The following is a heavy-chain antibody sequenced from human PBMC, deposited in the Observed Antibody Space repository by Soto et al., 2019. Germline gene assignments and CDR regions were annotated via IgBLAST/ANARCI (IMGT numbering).Heavy chain of an antibody. CDR2: IWHDGSNK. J-gene: IGHJ4*02. Sequence: GGSLRLSCAASGFTFNNYGMHWVRQAPGKGLEWVALIWHDGSNKGYADSVKGRFTISRDNSKNTVNLQMNSLRVEDTAVYYCTRAAIKGELLDYWGQGTQVNVSS. D-gene: IGHD1-26*01. V-gene: IGHV3-33*01. CDR1: GFTFNNYG. CDR3: TRAAIKGELLDY.